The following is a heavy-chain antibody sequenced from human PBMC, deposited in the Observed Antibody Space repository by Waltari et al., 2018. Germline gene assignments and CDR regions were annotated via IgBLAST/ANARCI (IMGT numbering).Heavy chain of an antibody. Sequence: EVQLLESGGGLVSPGGSLRLSCAASGFTFSTYVMSWVRQAPGKGLEWVSTLSDAGGYTYSADSVKGRFTISRDNSKNRLYLQMNSLRAEDTAVYYCARSAWFDSWGQGTLVTVSS. V-gene: IGHV3-23*01. D-gene: IGHD6-19*01. J-gene: IGHJ5*01. CDR1: GFTFSTYV. CDR3: ARSAWFDS. CDR2: LSDAGGYT.